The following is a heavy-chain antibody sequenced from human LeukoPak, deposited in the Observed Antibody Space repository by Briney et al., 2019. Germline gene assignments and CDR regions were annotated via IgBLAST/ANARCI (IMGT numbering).Heavy chain of an antibody. CDR3: ARDLLSSGSLRNWFDP. J-gene: IGHJ5*02. CDR2: IIPIFGTA. CDR1: GGTFSSYA. Sequence: SVKVSCTASGGTFSSYAISWVRQAPGQGLEWMGGIIPIFGTANYAQKFQGRVTITTDESTSTAYMELSSLRSEDTAVYYCARDLLSSGSLRNWFDPWGQGTLVTVSS. D-gene: IGHD1-26*01. V-gene: IGHV1-69*05.